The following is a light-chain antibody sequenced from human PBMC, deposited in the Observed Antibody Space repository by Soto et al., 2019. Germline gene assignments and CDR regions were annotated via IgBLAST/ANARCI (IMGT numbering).Light chain of an antibody. CDR2: AAS. J-gene: IGKJ1*01. V-gene: IGKV1-39*01. Sequence: DLQMTQSPSSLSASVGDRVTITCRASQSISSYLNWYQQKPGKAPKLLIYAASSLQSRVPSRFSGSGSGTDFTLTISSLQPEDFATYYCQQRYSTPWTFGQGTKVEIK. CDR1: QSISSY. CDR3: QQRYSTPWT.